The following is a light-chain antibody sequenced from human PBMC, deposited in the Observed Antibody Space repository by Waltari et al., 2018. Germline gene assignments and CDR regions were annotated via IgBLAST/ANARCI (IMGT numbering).Light chain of an antibody. Sequence: SYELTQPPSVSVAPGQTARISCEGNNIGSKSTQWYQQKPGPAPVQGVFHDTERPSGSPERFSGSKSGNTATLTITRIEAGDEADYYCQVFDSPTDHQVFGGGTKVTVL. J-gene: IGLJ3*02. CDR2: HDT. CDR3: QVFDSPTDHQV. CDR1: NIGSKS. V-gene: IGLV3-21*02.